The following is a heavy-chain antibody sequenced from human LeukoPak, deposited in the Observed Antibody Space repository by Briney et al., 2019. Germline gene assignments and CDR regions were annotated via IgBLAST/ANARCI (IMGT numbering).Heavy chain of an antibody. Sequence: PSETLSLTCTVSGGPISSYYWSWIRQPAGKGLEWIGRIYTSGSTNYNPSLKSRVTMSVDTSKNQFSLKLSSVTAADTAVYYCARDMMGSGWPYYYYGMDVWGQGTTVTVSS. J-gene: IGHJ6*02. CDR3: ARDMMGSGWPYYYYGMDV. CDR2: IYTSGST. CDR1: GGPISSYY. V-gene: IGHV4-4*07. D-gene: IGHD6-19*01.